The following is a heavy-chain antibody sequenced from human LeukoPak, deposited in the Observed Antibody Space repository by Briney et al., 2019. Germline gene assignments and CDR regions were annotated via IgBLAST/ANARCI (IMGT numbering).Heavy chain of an antibody. Sequence: SETLSLTCTVSGGSISSYYWSWIRQPPGKGLEWIGYIYYSGSTNYNPSLKSRVTISVDTSKNQFSLKLSSVTAADTAVYYCARAQTLAAAGTGFDYWGQGTLVTVSP. CDR1: GGSISSYY. CDR2: IYYSGST. J-gene: IGHJ4*02. V-gene: IGHV4-59*01. D-gene: IGHD6-13*01. CDR3: ARAQTLAAAGTGFDY.